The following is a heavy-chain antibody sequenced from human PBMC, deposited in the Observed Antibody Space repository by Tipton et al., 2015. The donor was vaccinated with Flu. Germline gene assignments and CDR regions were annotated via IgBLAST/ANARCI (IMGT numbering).Heavy chain of an antibody. D-gene: IGHD1-26*01. CDR3: ATEVAWQGGGYYGMDV. CDR1: GFDVSTNY. Sequence: SLRLSCAASGFDVSTNYMSWVRQAPGKGLEWVSVIYAGGSIFYADSVAGRFTVSRDNRRNSLYLQMNSLRLEDTALYYCATEVAWQGGGYYGMDVWGQGTTVTVS. V-gene: IGHV3-53*05. J-gene: IGHJ6*02. CDR2: IYAGGSI.